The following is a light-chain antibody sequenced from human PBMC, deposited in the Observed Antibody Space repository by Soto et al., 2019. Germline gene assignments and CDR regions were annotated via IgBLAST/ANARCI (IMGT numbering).Light chain of an antibody. V-gene: IGKV1-5*03. Sequence: DIQMTQSPSTLSASVGDRVTITCRASQSISSWLAWYQQKPGKAPKLLIYKASSLESGVASRFSGSGSGTELTLNISSLQPDDFATYYCQQYNSYSWTFGQGTKVEIK. CDR3: QQYNSYSWT. CDR1: QSISSW. CDR2: KAS. J-gene: IGKJ1*01.